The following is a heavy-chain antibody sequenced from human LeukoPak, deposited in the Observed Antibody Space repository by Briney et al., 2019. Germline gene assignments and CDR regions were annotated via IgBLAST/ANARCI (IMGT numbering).Heavy chain of an antibody. J-gene: IGHJ3*02. CDR1: GFTFSSYA. CDR3: AKGPTYYEFWSGYYGSAFDI. D-gene: IGHD3-3*01. Sequence: PGGSLRLXCAASGFTFSSYAMSWVRQAPGKGLEWVSAISGSGGSTYYADSVKGRFTISRDNSKNTLYLQMNSLRAEDTAVYYCAKGPTYYEFWSGYYGSAFDIWGQGTMVTVSS. CDR2: ISGSGGST. V-gene: IGHV3-23*01.